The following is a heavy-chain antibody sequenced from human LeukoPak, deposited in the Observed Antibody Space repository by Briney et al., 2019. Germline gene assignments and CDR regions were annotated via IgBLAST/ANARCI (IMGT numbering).Heavy chain of an antibody. J-gene: IGHJ1*01. CDR1: GFTFSSYA. D-gene: IGHD6-13*01. Sequence: GGSLRLSCAASGFTFSSYAMSWVRQAPGKGLEWVSAISGSGGSTYYADSVKGRFTISRDNSKNTLYLQMNSLRAEDTAVYYWAKLGSWYDGVGPSAEYFQHWGQGTLVTVSS. CDR3: AKLGSWYDGVGPSAEYFQH. V-gene: IGHV3-23*01. CDR2: ISGSGGST.